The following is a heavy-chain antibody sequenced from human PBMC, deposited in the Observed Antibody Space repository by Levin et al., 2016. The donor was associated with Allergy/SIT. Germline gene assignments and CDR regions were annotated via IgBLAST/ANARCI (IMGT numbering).Heavy chain of an antibody. V-gene: IGHV3-73*01. CDR2: IRSKANSYAT. CDR3: TRQVAAAGYFDY. D-gene: IGHD6-13*01. CDR1: GFTFSGSA. J-gene: IGHJ4*02. Sequence: GESLKISCAASGFTFSGSAMHWVRQASGKGLEWVGRIRSKANSYATAYAASVKGRFTISRDDSKNTAYLQMNSLKTEDTAVYYCTRQVAAAGYFDYWGQGTLVTVSS.